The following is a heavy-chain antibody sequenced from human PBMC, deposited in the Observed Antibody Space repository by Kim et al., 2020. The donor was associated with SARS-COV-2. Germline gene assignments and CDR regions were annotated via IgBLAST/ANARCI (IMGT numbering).Heavy chain of an antibody. CDR2: ST. V-gene: IGHV4-39*01. D-gene: IGHD6-19*01. J-gene: IGHJ4*02. Sequence: STYYNPSLKSRVTISVDTSKNQFSLKLSSVTAADTAVYYCAYIAVAGDYWGQGTLVTVSS. CDR3: AYIAVAGDY.